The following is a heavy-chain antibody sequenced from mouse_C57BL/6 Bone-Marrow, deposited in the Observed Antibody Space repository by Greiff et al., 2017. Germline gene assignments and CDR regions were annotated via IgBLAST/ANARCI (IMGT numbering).Heavy chain of an antibody. V-gene: IGHV1-42*01. Sequence: EVQLQQSGPELVKPGASVKISCKASGYSFTGYYMNWVKQSPEKSLEWIGEINPSTGGTTYNQKFKAKATLTVDKSSSTAYMQLKSLTSEDSAVYYCARWRQLGRAFDYWGQGTTLTVSS. CDR1: GYSFTGYY. CDR2: INPSTGGT. J-gene: IGHJ2*01. CDR3: ARWRQLGRAFDY. D-gene: IGHD4-1*02.